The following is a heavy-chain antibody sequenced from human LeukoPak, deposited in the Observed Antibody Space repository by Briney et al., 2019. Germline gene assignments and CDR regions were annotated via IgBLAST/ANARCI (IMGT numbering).Heavy chain of an antibody. CDR1: GFTFGDYA. CDR2: ISDDGSNK. D-gene: IGHD3-10*01. V-gene: IGHV3-30*04. Sequence: QPGRSLRISCTASGFTFGDYAMNWVRQAPGKGLEWVAAISDDGSNKYYADSVKGRITISRDNSKNTLYLQMNSLRAEDTAVYYCAKDTSGSGSSYLDYWGQGTLVTVSS. CDR3: AKDTSGSGSSYLDY. J-gene: IGHJ4*02.